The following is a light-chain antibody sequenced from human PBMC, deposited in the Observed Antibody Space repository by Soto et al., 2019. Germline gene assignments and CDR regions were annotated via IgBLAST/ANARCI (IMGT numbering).Light chain of an antibody. CDR3: QQSYSSPPT. Sequence: DIQMTQSPSSLSVSVGDRVTITCRASQSISNHLNWYQQKPGKAPKLLIFAASSLQSGVPSRFSGSRSGPDFTLTISSLQPEDFATYYCQQSYSSPPTFGQGTKVDIK. CDR2: AAS. CDR1: QSISNH. V-gene: IGKV1-39*01. J-gene: IGKJ1*01.